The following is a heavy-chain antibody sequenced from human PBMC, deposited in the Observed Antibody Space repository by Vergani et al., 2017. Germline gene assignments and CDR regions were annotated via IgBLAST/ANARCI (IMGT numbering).Heavy chain of an antibody. D-gene: IGHD1-14*01. J-gene: IGHJ5*02. CDR3: ARDLRLLYNRFDP. V-gene: IGHV3-48*03. CDR1: GFTFSSYE. CDR2: ISSSGSTI. Sequence: VQLVESGGGLVQPGGSLRLSCAASGFTFSSYEMNWVRQAPGKGLEWVSYISSSGSTIYYADSVKGRFTISRDNSKSTMYLQMNSLRDEDTGVYYCARDLRLLYNRFDPWGQGTLVTVSS.